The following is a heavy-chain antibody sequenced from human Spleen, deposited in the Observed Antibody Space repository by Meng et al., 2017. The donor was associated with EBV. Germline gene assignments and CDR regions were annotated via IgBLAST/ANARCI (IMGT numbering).Heavy chain of an antibody. J-gene: IGHJ5*02. CDR3: ARDLSGRFDP. D-gene: IGHD1-26*01. Sequence: VEVVGSGGGCVQAWGSRVLSCASSGFTFSGYGMFWVGQAPGKGPGWVAILPSDGGNTYYSDSVKGRFTISRDNSKKTLYLQMNSLRAEDSAVYYCARDLSGRFDPWGQGTLVTVSS. CDR2: LPSDGGNT. V-gene: IGHV3-30*03. CDR1: GFTFSGYG.